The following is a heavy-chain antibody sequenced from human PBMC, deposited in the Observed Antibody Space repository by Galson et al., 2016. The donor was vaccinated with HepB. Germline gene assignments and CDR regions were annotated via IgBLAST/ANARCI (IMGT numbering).Heavy chain of an antibody. D-gene: IGHD3-10*01. J-gene: IGHJ6*03. CDR3: ARGSGSGSSRFRSYFYMDM. CDR2: ISFDGSNK. CDR1: GFTFSTYA. V-gene: IGHV3-30-3*01. Sequence: SLRLSCAASGFTFSTYAMHWVRQAPGKGLGWVAGISFDGSNKYYADSVKGRFTISRDNSKNTLYLQMNSLRAEDTAVYYCARGSGSGSSRFRSYFYMDMWGKGTTVTVSS.